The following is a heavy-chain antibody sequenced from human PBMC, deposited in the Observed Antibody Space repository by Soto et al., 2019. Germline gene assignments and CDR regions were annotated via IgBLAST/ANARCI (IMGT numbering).Heavy chain of an antibody. CDR3: ERDFQRLLRSYYYFGMAV. CDR1: GYTFTGYY. Sequence: ASVKVSCKASGYTFTGYYMHWVRQAPGQGLEWMGWINPNSGDTNYAQRFQDRVTMTRDKSISTAYMELSRLRYDETAVYSCERDFQRLLRSYYYFGMAVWGQGTTDTVT. V-gene: IGHV1-2*02. J-gene: IGHJ6*02. D-gene: IGHD3-22*01. CDR2: INPNSGDT.